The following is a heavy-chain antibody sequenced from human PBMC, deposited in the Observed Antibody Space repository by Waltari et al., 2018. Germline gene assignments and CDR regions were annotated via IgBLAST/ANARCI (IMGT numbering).Heavy chain of an antibody. Sequence: QVQLQQWGAGLLKPSETLSLTCSVSGAPFSAYYWGWVRHVPGKGLEWIGQIRHPENTNYNPSLQSRVAISIDTSRNQFSLRVFSVTAADTGLYFCTRGGNYDFWSHRPFVDPWGQGTQVTVSS. D-gene: IGHD3-3*01. CDR2: IRHPENT. CDR3: TRGGNYDFWSHRPFVDP. J-gene: IGHJ5*02. V-gene: IGHV4-34*01. CDR1: GAPFSAYY.